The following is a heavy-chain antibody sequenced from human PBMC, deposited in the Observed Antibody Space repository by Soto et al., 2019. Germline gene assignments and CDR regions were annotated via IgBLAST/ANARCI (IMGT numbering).Heavy chain of an antibody. D-gene: IGHD6-19*01. Sequence: EVQLVESGGGLVQPGGSLRLSCAASGFTFSSYWMHWVRQAPGKGLVWVSRINSDGSSTSYADSVKGRFTISRDNAKNTLYLQMNSLRAEDTAVYYCARSVAGTGYYYYGMDVWGQGTTVTVSS. V-gene: IGHV3-74*01. CDR2: INSDGSST. CDR3: ARSVAGTGYYYYGMDV. J-gene: IGHJ6*02. CDR1: GFTFSSYW.